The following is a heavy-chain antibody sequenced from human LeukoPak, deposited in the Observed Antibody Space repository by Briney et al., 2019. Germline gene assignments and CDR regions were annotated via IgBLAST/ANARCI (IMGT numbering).Heavy chain of an antibody. CDR1: GGSISSSSYY. CDR2: INHSGST. Sequence: SETLSLTCTVSGGSISSSSYYWGWIRQPPGKGLEWIGEINHSGSTNYNPSLKSRVTISVDTSKNQFSLKLSSVTAADTAVYYCARARPPLRITMIVVVIKGTAFDIWGQGTMVTVSS. J-gene: IGHJ3*02. CDR3: ARARPPLRITMIVVVIKGTAFDI. V-gene: IGHV4-39*07. D-gene: IGHD3-22*01.